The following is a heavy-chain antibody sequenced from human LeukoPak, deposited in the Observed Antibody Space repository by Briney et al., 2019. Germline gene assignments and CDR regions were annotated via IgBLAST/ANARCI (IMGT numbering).Heavy chain of an antibody. CDR1: GGSVSSGDYY. D-gene: IGHD6-19*01. CDR3: ARRRGNTSGFQGYYFDY. V-gene: IGHV4-31*03. CDR2: IYYSGST. Sequence: TSETLSLTCIVSGGSVSSGDYYWSWIRQLPGKGLEWIGYIYYSGSTYYNPSLKSRLTISVDTSKNQFSLKLSSVTAADTAVYYCARRRGNTSGFQGYYFDYWGQGTLVTVSS. J-gene: IGHJ4*02.